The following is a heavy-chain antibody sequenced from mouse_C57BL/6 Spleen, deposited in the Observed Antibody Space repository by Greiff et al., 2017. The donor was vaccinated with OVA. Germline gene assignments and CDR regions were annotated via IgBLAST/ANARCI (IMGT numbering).Heavy chain of an antibody. CDR2: ISSGSSTI. CDR3: ARPDYDYDDGYAMDY. V-gene: IGHV5-17*01. Sequence: EVQGVESGGGLVKPGGSLKLSCAASGFTFSDYGMHWVRQAPEKGLEWVAYISSGSSTIYYADTVKGRFTISRDNAKNTLFLQMTSLRSEDTAMYYCARPDYDYDDGYAMDYWGQGTSVTVSS. D-gene: IGHD2-4*01. CDR1: GFTFSDYG. J-gene: IGHJ4*01.